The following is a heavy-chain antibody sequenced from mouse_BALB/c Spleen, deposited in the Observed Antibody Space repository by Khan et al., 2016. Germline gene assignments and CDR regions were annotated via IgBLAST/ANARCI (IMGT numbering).Heavy chain of an antibody. CDR3: ARRDDYDGFAY. D-gene: IGHD2-4*01. CDR2: INTETGEP. Sequence: QIQLVQSGPELKKPGETVKISCKASGYTFTDYSMHWVKQAPGKGLKWMGWINTETGEPTYADDFKGRFAFSLETSASTAYLQINNLKNEDTATCFCARRDDYDGFAYWGQGTLVTVSA. CDR1: GYTFTDYS. V-gene: IGHV9-2-1*01. J-gene: IGHJ3*01.